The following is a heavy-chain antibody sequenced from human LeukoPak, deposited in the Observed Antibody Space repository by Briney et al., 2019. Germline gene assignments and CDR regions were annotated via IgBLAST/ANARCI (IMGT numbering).Heavy chain of an antibody. CDR1: GFTFSSYA. CDR3: AKPSYCTNGVCYSSSWYYFDY. CDR2: ISGSGGST. Sequence: PGGSLRLSCAASGFTFSSYAMSWVRQAPGKGLEWVSAISGSGGSTYCADSVKGRFTISRDNSKNTLYLQMNSLRAEDTAVYYCAKPSYCTNGVCYSSSWYYFDYWGQGTLVTVSS. D-gene: IGHD2-8*01. V-gene: IGHV3-23*01. J-gene: IGHJ4*02.